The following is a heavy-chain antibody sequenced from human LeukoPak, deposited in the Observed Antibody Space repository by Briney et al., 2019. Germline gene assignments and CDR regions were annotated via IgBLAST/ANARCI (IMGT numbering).Heavy chain of an antibody. CDR2: IYTSGII. CDR3: ARGSDSWHYLDH. Sequence: PSETLSLTCTFSGVSTSSYYWVWIRQPAGKGLEWIGRIYTSGIIYYKPSLKSRLTMSIDTSKNQFSLKLSSVTAADTAVYYCARGSDSWHYLDHWGQGTLVTVSS. J-gene: IGHJ4*02. CDR1: GVSTSSYY. V-gene: IGHV4-4*07. D-gene: IGHD2-15*01.